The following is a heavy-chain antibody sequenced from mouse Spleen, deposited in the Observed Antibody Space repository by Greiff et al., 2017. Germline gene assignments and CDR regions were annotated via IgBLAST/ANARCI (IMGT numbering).Heavy chain of an antibody. CDR3: ARQGMITAGAWFAY. V-gene: IGHV5-9*04. CDR1: GFTFSSYA. CDR2: ISSGGGNT. J-gene: IGHJ3*01. D-gene: IGHD2-4*01. Sequence: EVKLVESGGGLVKLGGSLKLSCAASGFTFSSYAMSWVRQTPEKRLEWVATISSGGGNTYYPDSVKGRFTISRDNAKNTLYLQMSSLKSEDTAMYYCARQGMITAGAWFAYWGQGTLVTVSA.